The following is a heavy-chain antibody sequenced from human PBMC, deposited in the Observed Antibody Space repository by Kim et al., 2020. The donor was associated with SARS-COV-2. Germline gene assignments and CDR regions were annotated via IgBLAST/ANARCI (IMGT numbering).Heavy chain of an antibody. J-gene: IGHJ5*02. D-gene: IGHD2-2*01. Sequence: SLKVSCKASGGTFSSYAISWVRQAPGQGLEWMGRIIPILGIANYAQKFQGRVTITADKSTSTAYMELSSLRSEDTAVYYCARHSPPAYCSSTSCYRNWFDPWGQGTLVTVSS. CDR2: IIPILGIA. V-gene: IGHV1-69*04. CDR1: GGTFSSYA. CDR3: ARHSPPAYCSSTSCYRNWFDP.